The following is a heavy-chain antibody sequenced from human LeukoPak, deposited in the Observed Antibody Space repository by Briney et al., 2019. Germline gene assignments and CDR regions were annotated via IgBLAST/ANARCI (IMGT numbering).Heavy chain of an antibody. CDR2: ISGSGGST. CDR3: AKVGGVIAAAGNFDY. CDR1: GFTFSSYA. D-gene: IGHD6-13*01. J-gene: IGHJ4*02. Sequence: GGSLRLSCAASGFTFSSYAMSWVRPAPGKGPEWVSAISGSGGSTYYADSVKGRFTISRDNSKNTLYLQMNSLRAEDTAVYYCAKVGGVIAAAGNFDYWGQGTLVTVSS. V-gene: IGHV3-23*01.